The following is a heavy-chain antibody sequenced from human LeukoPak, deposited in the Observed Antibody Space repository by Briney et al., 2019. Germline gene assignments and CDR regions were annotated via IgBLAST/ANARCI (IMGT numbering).Heavy chain of an antibody. J-gene: IGHJ4*02. CDR2: ISGSGGST. CDR3: AKDSSRGPDYFDY. V-gene: IGHV3-23*01. CDR1: GFTLSSYA. D-gene: IGHD3-10*01. Sequence: GGSLRLSCAASGFTLSSYALSWVRQAPGKGLEWVSSISGSGGSTYYADSVKGRFTISRDISKNTLYLQMNSLRAEDTAVYYCAKDSSRGPDYFDYWGQGTLVTVSS.